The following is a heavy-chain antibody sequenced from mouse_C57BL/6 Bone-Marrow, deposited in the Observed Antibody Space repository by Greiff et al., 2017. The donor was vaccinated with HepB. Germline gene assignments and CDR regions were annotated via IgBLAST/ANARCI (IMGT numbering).Heavy chain of an antibody. J-gene: IGHJ4*01. CDR2: INPYNGDT. CDR3: ARRDGYDYLYAMDY. CDR1: GYSFTGYF. V-gene: IGHV1-20*01. Sequence: EVQLQQSGPELVKPGDSVKISCKASGYSFTGYFMNWVMQSHGKSLEWIGRINPYNGDTFYNQKFKGKATLTVDKSSSTAHMELRSLTSEDSAVYYCARRDGYDYLYAMDYWGQGTSVTVSS. D-gene: IGHD2-4*01.